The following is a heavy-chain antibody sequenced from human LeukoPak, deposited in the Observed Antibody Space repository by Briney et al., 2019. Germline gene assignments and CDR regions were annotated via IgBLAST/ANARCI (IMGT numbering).Heavy chain of an antibody. J-gene: IGHJ5*02. CDR2: IYPGDSDT. D-gene: IGHD6-6*01. V-gene: IGHV5-51*01. CDR3: AGHESIQHGRNWFDP. CDR1: GYSFTKYW. Sequence: GESLKISCKGSGYSFTKYWIGWVRQMPGKGLEWMGIIYPGDSDTRYSPSFQGQVTISADKSISTAYLQWSSLKASDTAMYYCAGHESIQHGRNWFDPWGQGTLVTVSS.